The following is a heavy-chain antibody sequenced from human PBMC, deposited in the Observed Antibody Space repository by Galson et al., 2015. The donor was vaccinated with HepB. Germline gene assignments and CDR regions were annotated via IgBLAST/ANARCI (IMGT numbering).Heavy chain of an antibody. CDR1: GFTFSSYW. J-gene: IGHJ4*02. V-gene: IGHV3-7*01. D-gene: IGHD6-19*01. CDR3: ARDSSSGWYPSAWAVDY. Sequence: SLRLSCAASGFTFSSYWMSWVRQAPGKGLEWVANIKQDGSEKYYVDSVKGRFTISRDDAKNSLYLQMNSLRAEDTAVYYCARDSSSGWYPSAWAVDYWGQGTLVTVSS. CDR2: IKQDGSEK.